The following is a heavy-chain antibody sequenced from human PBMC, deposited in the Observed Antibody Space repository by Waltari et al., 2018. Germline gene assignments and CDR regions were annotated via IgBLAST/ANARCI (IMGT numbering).Heavy chain of an antibody. V-gene: IGHV3-72*01. CDR2: IRNKNKNYTA. D-gene: IGHD3-16*01. J-gene: IGHJ4*02. CDR3: ARGAYSNDY. Sequence: EVQLVESGGGLVQPGGSLRLSCAASGFPSSDHYMDWVRQAPGKGLEWVGRIRNKNKNYTAEYAASVKGRFTISRDESKNSLYLQMNSLKTEDTAMYFCARGAYSNDYWGQGTLVTVSS. CDR1: GFPSSDHY.